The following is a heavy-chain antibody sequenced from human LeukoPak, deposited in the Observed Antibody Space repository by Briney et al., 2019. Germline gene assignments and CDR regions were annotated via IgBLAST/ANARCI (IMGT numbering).Heavy chain of an antibody. CDR1: GGSISSSSYY. D-gene: IGHD6-13*01. V-gene: IGHV4-39*07. J-gene: IGHJ4*02. CDR3: AIYPVSRSWSRGRYFDY. CDR2: IYYSGST. Sequence: SETPSLICTVSGGSISSSSYYWGWIRQPPGKGLEWIGSIYYSGSTYYNPSLKSRVTISVDTSKNQFSLKLSSVTAADTAVYYCAIYPVSRSWSRGRYFDYWGQGTLVTVSS.